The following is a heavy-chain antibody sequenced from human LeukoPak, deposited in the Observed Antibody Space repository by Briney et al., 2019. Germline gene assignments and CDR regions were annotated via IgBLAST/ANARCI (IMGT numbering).Heavy chain of an antibody. CDR2: ISSSSSYI. J-gene: IGHJ3*02. CDR1: GFTFSSYS. D-gene: IGHD1-26*01. V-gene: IGHV3-21*01. CDR3: ARDPSPYSGSYYRGAFDI. Sequence: PGGSLRLSCAASGFTFSSYSMNWVRQAPGKGLEWVSSISSSSSYIYYADSVKGRFTISRDNAKNSLYLQMNSLRAEDTAVYYCARDPSPYSGSYYRGAFDIWGQGTMVTVSS.